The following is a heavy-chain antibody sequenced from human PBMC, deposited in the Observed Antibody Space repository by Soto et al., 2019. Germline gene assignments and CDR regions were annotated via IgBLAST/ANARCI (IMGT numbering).Heavy chain of an antibody. D-gene: IGHD2-2*01. V-gene: IGHV1-18*01. CDR1: GYTFTSYD. J-gene: IGHJ5*02. Sequence: ASVKVSCKASGYTFTSYDINWVRQATGQGLEWMGWISAYNGNTNYAQKLQGRVTMTTDTSTSTAYMELRSLRSDDTAVYYCARDPTYCSSTSCYGFGWFDPWGQGTLVTVSS. CDR3: ARDPTYCSSTSCYGFGWFDP. CDR2: ISAYNGNT.